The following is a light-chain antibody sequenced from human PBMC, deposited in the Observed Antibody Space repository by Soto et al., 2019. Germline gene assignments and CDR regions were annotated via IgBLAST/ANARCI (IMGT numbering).Light chain of an antibody. V-gene: IGKV3-11*01. Sequence: EIVLTQSPATLSLSPGERATLSCRASQSVTSYLAWYQQKPGQAPRLLIYDISNRATGIPARFSGSGSGTDFTLTISSLEPEDSAVYYCQQRSNWPWTFGQGTKVEIK. CDR3: QQRSNWPWT. J-gene: IGKJ1*01. CDR2: DIS. CDR1: QSVTSY.